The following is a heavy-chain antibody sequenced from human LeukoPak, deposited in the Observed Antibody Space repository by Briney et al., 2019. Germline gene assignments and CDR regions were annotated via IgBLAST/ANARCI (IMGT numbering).Heavy chain of an antibody. Sequence: SETLSLTCTVSGGSISSYYWSWIRQPPGKGLEWFGYIYYSGSTNYNPSLKSRVTISVDTSKNQFSLKLSSVTAADTAVYYCARGAMGATGAFDIWGQGTMVTISS. CDR3: ARGAMGATGAFDI. CDR1: GGSISSYY. CDR2: IYYSGST. D-gene: IGHD1-26*01. V-gene: IGHV4-59*01. J-gene: IGHJ3*02.